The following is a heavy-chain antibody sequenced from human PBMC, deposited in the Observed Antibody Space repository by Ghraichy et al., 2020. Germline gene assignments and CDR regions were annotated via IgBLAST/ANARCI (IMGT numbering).Heavy chain of an antibody. CDR1: GYTFTSYG. V-gene: IGHV1-18*04. Sequence: ASVKVSCKASGYTFTSYGISWVRQAPGQGLEWMGWISAYNGNTNYAQKLQGRVTMTTDTSTSTAYMELRSLRSDDTAVYYCARAVSGITMIVVVLDYWGQGTLVTVSS. J-gene: IGHJ4*02. CDR3: ARAVSGITMIVVVLDY. CDR2: ISAYNGNT. D-gene: IGHD3-22*01.